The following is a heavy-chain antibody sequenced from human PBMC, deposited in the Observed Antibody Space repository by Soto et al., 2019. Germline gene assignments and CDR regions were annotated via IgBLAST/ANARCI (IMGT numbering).Heavy chain of an antibody. D-gene: IGHD3-9*01. J-gene: IGHJ4*02. V-gene: IGHV4-59*08. Sequence: QVQLQETGPGLVKPLETLSLTCFVSGGSISGYYGSWVRQPPGKGLEWIGYIYYSGSTTYNSSLKDRVTMSVDTSKNQFSLELSSVTAADTAVYYCARRRYADWAFDYWGQGTLVTVSS. CDR3: ARRRYADWAFDY. CDR2: IYYSGST. CDR1: GGSISGYY.